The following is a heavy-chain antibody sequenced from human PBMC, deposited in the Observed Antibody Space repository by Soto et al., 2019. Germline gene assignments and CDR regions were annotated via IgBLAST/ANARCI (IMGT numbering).Heavy chain of an antibody. CDR1: RFSFHSYG. V-gene: IGHV3-30*18. CDR3: AKADYSYSWAPGDY. Sequence: GGSLRLSCTVSRFSFHSYGMHWVRQAPGKGLEWVAVISYDGSNKYYADSVKGRFTISRDNSKNTLYLQMNSLRVEDTALYYCAKADYSYSWAPGDYWGQGTLVTVSS. D-gene: IGHD6-13*01. J-gene: IGHJ4*02. CDR2: ISYDGSNK.